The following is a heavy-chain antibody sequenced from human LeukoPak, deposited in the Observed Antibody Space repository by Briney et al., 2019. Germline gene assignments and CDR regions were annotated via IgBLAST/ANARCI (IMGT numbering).Heavy chain of an antibody. V-gene: IGHV1-8*03. D-gene: IGHD3-16*01. CDR3: ARFGGGATKDDRLDY. CDR2: MNPNTGYT. CDR1: GYIFTTYD. Sequence: ASVKVSCKASGYIFTTYDINWERLAPGQGLEWMAWMNPNTGYTGFAQKFQGRVTVSRNTDISTAYMELNSLRSEDTAVYYCARFGGGATKDDRLDYWGQGTLVTVSS. J-gene: IGHJ4*02.